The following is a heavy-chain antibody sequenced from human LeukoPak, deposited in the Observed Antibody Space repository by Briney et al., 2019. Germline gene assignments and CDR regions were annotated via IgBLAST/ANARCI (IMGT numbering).Heavy chain of an antibody. Sequence: GGSLRLSCAASGFTFSSYAMHWVRQAPGKGLEWVAVISYDGSNKYYADPVKGRFTISRDNSKNTLYLQMNSLRAEDTAVYYCARRYDSSGYYLLYYFDYWGQGTLVTVSS. CDR3: ARRYDSSGYYLLYYFDY. V-gene: IGHV3-30*04. D-gene: IGHD3-22*01. CDR2: ISYDGSNK. J-gene: IGHJ4*02. CDR1: GFTFSSYA.